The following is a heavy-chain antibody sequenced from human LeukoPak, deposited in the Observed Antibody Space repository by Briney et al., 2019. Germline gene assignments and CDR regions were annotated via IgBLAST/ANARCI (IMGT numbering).Heavy chain of an antibody. CDR2: IYYSGST. CDR1: GGSISSYY. V-gene: IGHV4-59*01. CDR3: ARVGQSPGYSSSWYLDY. Sequence: SETLSLTCTVSGGSISSYYWSWIRQPPGKGLEWIGYIYYSGSTNYNPSLKSRVTISVDTSKKEFSLKLNSVTAADTAVYYCARVGQSPGYSSSWYLDYWGQGTLVTVSS. J-gene: IGHJ4*02. D-gene: IGHD6-13*01.